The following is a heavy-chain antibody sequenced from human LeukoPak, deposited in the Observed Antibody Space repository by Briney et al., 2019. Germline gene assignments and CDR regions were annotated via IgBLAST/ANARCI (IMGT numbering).Heavy chain of an antibody. J-gene: IGHJ4*02. Sequence: GGSLRLSCAASGITFSRYWMTWVRQAPGKGPERVATIKQDGSEKYYVDSVKGRFTISRDNTKNSLYLQVNTLRAEDTAVYYCARGGQSSSWFWIDWGQGTQVTVSS. CDR2: IKQDGSEK. CDR1: GITFSRYW. CDR3: ARGGQSSSWFWID. V-gene: IGHV3-7*01. D-gene: IGHD6-19*01.